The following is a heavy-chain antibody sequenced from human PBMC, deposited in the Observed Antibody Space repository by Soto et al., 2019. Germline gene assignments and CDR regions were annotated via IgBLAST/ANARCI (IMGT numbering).Heavy chain of an antibody. D-gene: IGHD3-10*01. CDR2: INAGNGYT. CDR1: GYTFTSYA. CDR3: SRGVFYYGSGSYNYYYYMDV. V-gene: IGHV1-3*01. Sequence: QVQLVQSGAEVKKPGASVKVSCKASGYTFTSYAMHWVRRAPGQRLEWMAWINAGNGYTKYSQKFQGRVTITRDTAASTVYMELSSLRSEDTAVYYCSRGVFYYGSGSYNYYYYMDVWGKGTTVTVSS. J-gene: IGHJ6*03.